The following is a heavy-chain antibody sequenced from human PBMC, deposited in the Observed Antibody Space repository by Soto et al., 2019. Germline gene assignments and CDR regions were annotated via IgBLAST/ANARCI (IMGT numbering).Heavy chain of an antibody. J-gene: IGHJ6*02. CDR1: GFTFSSYG. D-gene: IGHD3-3*01. Sequence: GGSLRLSCAASGFTFSSYGMHWVRQAPGKGLEWVAVISYDGSNKYYADSVKGRFTISRDNSKNTLYLQMNSLRAEDTAVYYCAKDRANYDFWSGYSTSGYYYGMDVWGQGTTVTVSS. CDR3: AKDRANYDFWSGYSTSGYYYGMDV. CDR2: ISYDGSNK. V-gene: IGHV3-30*18.